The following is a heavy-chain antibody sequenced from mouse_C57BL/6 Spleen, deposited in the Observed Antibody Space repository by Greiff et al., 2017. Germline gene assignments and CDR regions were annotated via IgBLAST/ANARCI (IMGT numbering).Heavy chain of an antibody. Sequence: EVQRVESEGGLVQPGSSMKLSCTASGFTFSDYSMAWIRQVPEKGLEWVANINYYGSSTYYLDSLKSRFIISVDNAKNILYLQRSSLKSEDTATYYCARGVFSYYFDYWGQGTTLTVSS. CDR3: ARGVFSYYFDY. V-gene: IGHV5-16*01. J-gene: IGHJ2*01. CDR2: INYYGSST. CDR1: GFTFSDYS.